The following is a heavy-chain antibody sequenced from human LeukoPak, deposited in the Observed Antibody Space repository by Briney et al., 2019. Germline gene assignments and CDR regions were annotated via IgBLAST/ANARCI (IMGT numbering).Heavy chain of an antibody. J-gene: IGHJ3*02. CDR2: ISAYNGNT. CDR1: GYTFTSYV. Sequence: ASVKVSCKASGYTFTSYVISWVRQAPGQGLEWMGWISAYNGNTNSAQKLQGRVTMTTDTSTSTAYMEPRSLRSDDTAVYYCARRIHSIAAAYDAFDIWGQGTMVTVSS. CDR3: ARRIHSIAAAYDAFDI. V-gene: IGHV1-18*01. D-gene: IGHD6-13*01.